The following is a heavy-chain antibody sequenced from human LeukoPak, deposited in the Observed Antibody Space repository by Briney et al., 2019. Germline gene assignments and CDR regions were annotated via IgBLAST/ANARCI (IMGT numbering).Heavy chain of an antibody. CDR3: AKGWDYYDSSGYEGSGY. V-gene: IGHV3-23*01. J-gene: IGHJ4*02. Sequence: HPGGSLRLSCAASGFTFSSYAMSWVRQAPGKGLEWVSAISGSGGSTYYADSVKGRFTISRDNSKNTLYLQMNSLRAEDTAVYYCAKGWDYYDSSGYEGSGYWGQGTLVTVSS. CDR2: ISGSGGST. CDR1: GFTFSSYA. D-gene: IGHD3-22*01.